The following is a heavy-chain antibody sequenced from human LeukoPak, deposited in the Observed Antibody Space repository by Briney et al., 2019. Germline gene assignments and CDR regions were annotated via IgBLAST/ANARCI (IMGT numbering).Heavy chain of an antibody. Sequence: GASVKVSCKASGYTFTSYDINWVRQATGQGLAWMGWMNPNSGNTGYAQKFQGRVTMTRNTSISTAYMELSSLRSEDTAVYYCARGYYDSSGYAFDIWGQGTMVTVSS. CDR3: ARGYYDSSGYAFDI. V-gene: IGHV1-8*01. CDR1: GYTFTSYD. CDR2: MNPNSGNT. J-gene: IGHJ3*02. D-gene: IGHD3-22*01.